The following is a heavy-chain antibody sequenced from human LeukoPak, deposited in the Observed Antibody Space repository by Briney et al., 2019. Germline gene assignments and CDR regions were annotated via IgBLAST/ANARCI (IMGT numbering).Heavy chain of an antibody. D-gene: IGHD6-6*01. CDR2: IYYSGST. CDR3: ARHGPGAAPPVGRVFDY. V-gene: IGHV4-39*01. Sequence: PSETLSLTCTVSGGSISSSSYYWGWIRQPPGKGLGWIGSIYYSGSTYYNPSLKSRVTISVDTSKNQFSLKLSSVTAADTAVYYCARHGPGAAPPVGRVFDYWGQGTLVTVSS. J-gene: IGHJ4*02. CDR1: GGSISSSSYY.